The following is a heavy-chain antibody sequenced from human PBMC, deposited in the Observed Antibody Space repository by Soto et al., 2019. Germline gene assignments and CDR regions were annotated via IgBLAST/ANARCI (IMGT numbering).Heavy chain of an antibody. CDR3: ARISLTVAGFDY. D-gene: IGHD6-19*01. J-gene: IGHJ4*02. CDR2: IYYSGST. CDR1: GGSISSSSYY. V-gene: IGHV4-39*01. Sequence: SETLSLTCTVSGGSISSSSYYWGWIRQPPGKGLEWIGSIYYSGSTYYNPSLKSRVTISVDTSKNQFSPKLSSVTAADTAVYYCARISLTVAGFDYWGQGTLVTVSS.